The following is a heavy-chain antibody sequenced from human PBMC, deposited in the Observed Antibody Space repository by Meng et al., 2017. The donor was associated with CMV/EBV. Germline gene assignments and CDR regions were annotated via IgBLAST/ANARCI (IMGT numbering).Heavy chain of an antibody. CDR1: GFTFDDYA. CDR3: ARDRYYDFWSGYYSDYYYGMDV. V-gene: IGHV3-7*01. J-gene: IGHJ6*02. CDR2: IKQDGSEK. Sequence: GGSLRLSCAASGFTFDDYAMHWVRQAPGKGLEWVANIKQDGSEKYYVDSVKGRFTISRDNAKNSLYLQMNSLRAEDTAVYYCARDRYYDFWSGYYSDYYYGMDVWGQGTTVTVSS. D-gene: IGHD3-3*01.